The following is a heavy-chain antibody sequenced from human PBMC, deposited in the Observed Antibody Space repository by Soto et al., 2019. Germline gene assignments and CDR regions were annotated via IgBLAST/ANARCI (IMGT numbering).Heavy chain of an antibody. CDR1: GGSISSSSYY. J-gene: IGHJ5*02. CDR2: IYYSGST. V-gene: IGHV4-39*01. D-gene: IGHD3-22*01. CDR3: ARQKRLQRGYSSHNWFDP. Sequence: QLQLQESGPGLVKPSETLSLTCTVSGGSISSSSYYWGWIRQPPGKGLEWIGSIYYSGSTYYNPSLKSRVTISVDTSKNQFSLKLSSVTAADTAVYYCARQKRLQRGYSSHNWFDPWGQGTLVTVSS.